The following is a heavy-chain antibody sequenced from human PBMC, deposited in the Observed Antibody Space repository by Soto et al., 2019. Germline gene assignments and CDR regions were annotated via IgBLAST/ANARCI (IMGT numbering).Heavy chain of an antibody. CDR1: GFTFSSYA. V-gene: IGHV3-23*01. CDR2: ISGSGAAT. Sequence: GGSLRLSCAASGFTFSSYAMTWVRQAPGKGLEWVSGISGSGAATSYADSVKGRFTVSRDNSKNTLYLQMNSLRAEDTAVYYCATSPQFPEKFDYWGQGTLVTVSS. CDR3: ATSPQFPEKFDY. J-gene: IGHJ4*02.